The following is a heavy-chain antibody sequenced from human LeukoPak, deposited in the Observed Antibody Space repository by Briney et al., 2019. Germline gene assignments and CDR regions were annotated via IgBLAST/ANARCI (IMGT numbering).Heavy chain of an antibody. CDR2: ISFDGSVK. D-gene: IGHD5-12*01. CDR3: ARVGATGGYFDY. V-gene: IGHV3-30*03. J-gene: IGHJ4*02. Sequence: GGSLRLSCAASGFTFSDYGMHWVRQAPGKGLEWVAVISFDGSVKYYADSVKGRFTISRDNSKNTLYLQMNSLRADDTAVYYCARVGATGGYFDYWGQGTLVTVSS. CDR1: GFTFSDYG.